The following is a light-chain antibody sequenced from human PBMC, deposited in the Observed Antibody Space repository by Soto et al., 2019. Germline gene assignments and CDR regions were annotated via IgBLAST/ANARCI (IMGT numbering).Light chain of an antibody. CDR3: QSYDSSLRTV. V-gene: IGLV1-40*01. CDR2: GNS. CDR1: SSNIGAGYD. Sequence: QSVLTQPPSVSGAPGQRVTISSTWSSSNIGAGYDVHWYQQLPGTAPTHLSYGNSNRPSGVPDPYSGSKSGTSASLAITGLQAEDEADYYWQSYDSSLRTVFGGGTKLAVL. J-gene: IGLJ2*01.